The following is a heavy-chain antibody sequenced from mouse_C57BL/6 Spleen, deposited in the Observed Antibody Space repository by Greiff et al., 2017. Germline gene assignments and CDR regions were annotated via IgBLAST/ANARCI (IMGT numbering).Heavy chain of an antibody. Sequence: EVNVVESGGGLVQSGRSLRLSCATSGFTFSDFYMEWVRQAPGKGLEWIAASRNKANDYTTEYSASVKGRFIVSRDASQSILYLQMNALRAEDTAVYYCARDAPNYGYAMDDWGQGASVTVSS. V-gene: IGHV7-1*01. CDR2: SRNKANDYTT. CDR3: ARDAPNYGYAMDD. D-gene: IGHD1-1*01. J-gene: IGHJ4*01. CDR1: GFTFSDFY.